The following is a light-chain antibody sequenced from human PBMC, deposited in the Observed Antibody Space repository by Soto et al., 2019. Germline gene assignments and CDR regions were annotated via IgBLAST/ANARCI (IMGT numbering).Light chain of an antibody. V-gene: IGKV3-15*01. J-gene: IGKJ1*01. CDR3: QHYNNWPPWT. CDR1: QSISSN. CDR2: GAS. Sequence: EIVMTQSPATLSVSPGERATLSCRASQSISSNLAWYQQKPGQAPRLLIYGASTMATGIPARFSGSGSGTEFTLTISSLQSEEFAVYYCQHYNNWPPWTFGQGTKVEIK.